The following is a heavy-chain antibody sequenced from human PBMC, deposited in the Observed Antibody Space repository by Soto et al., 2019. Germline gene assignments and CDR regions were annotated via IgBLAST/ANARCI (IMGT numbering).Heavy chain of an antibody. CDR3: AHRPHYYYDSSGYYSH. Sequence: QITLKESAPTLVRPTETLTLTCTFSGFSLTTNRVGVGWIRQPPGKALEWLALIYGNDDKEYSPSLKNRLTIIKDISKDQVALTVTNVDPVYTATYYCAHRPHYYYDSSGYYSHWGQGALVTVSS. J-gene: IGHJ1*01. CDR1: GFSLTTNRVG. D-gene: IGHD3-22*01. V-gene: IGHV2-5*01. CDR2: IYGNDDK.